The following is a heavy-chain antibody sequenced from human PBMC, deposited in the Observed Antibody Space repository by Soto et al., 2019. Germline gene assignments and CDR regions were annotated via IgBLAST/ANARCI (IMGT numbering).Heavy chain of an antibody. Sequence: SVKVSCKASGGTFSSYAISWVRQAPGQGLEWMGGIIPIFGTANYAQKFQGRVTITADESTSTAYMELSSLRSEDTAVYYCARGPRIAAPLGYWGQGTLVTVSS. CDR3: ARGPRIAAPLGY. CDR1: GGTFSSYA. CDR2: IIPIFGTA. V-gene: IGHV1-69*13. J-gene: IGHJ4*02. D-gene: IGHD6-6*01.